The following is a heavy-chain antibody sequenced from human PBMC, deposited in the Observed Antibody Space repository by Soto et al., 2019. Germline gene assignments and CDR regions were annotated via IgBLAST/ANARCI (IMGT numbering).Heavy chain of an antibody. V-gene: IGHV3-48*03. Sequence: SLRLSCAASGFTFSSYEMNWVRQAPGKGLEWVSYISSSGSTIYYADSVKGRFTISRDNAKNSLYLQMNSLRAEDTAVYYCARVDDIVVVPAANWGQGTLVTVSS. CDR3: ARVDDIVVVPAAN. D-gene: IGHD2-2*01. CDR2: ISSSGSTI. CDR1: GFTFSSYE. J-gene: IGHJ4*02.